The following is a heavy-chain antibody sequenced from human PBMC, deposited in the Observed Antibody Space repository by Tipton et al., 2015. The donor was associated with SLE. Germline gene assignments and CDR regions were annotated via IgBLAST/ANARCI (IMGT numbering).Heavy chain of an antibody. J-gene: IGHJ4*02. D-gene: IGHD6-13*01. CDR3: ARGHDSSSPY. Sequence: TLSLTCTVSGGSISSYYWSWIRQPPGKGLEWIGEINHSGSTNYNPSLKSRVTISVDTSKNQFSLKLSSVTAADTAVYYCARGHDSSSPYWGQGTLVTVSS. CDR1: GGSISSYY. CDR2: INHSGST. V-gene: IGHV4-34*09.